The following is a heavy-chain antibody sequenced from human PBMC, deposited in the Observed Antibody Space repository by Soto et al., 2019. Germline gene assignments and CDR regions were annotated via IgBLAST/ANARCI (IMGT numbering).Heavy chain of an antibody. J-gene: IGHJ3*02. CDR2: IYHSGST. CDR1: GGSISSSNW. Sequence: PSATLSLTCAVSGGSISSSNWWSWVRQPPGKGLEWIGEIYHSGSTNYNPSLKSRVTISVDKSKNQFSLKLSSVTAADTAVYYCASLYCSGGSCYPDAFDIWGQGAMVTVSS. D-gene: IGHD2-15*01. CDR3: ASLYCSGGSCYPDAFDI. V-gene: IGHV4-4*02.